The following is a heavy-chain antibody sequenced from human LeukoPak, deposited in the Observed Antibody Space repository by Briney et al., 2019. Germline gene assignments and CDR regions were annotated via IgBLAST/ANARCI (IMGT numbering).Heavy chain of an antibody. D-gene: IGHD1-26*01. CDR1: GFTFSDAW. CDR3: TTAMRWELLFDD. J-gene: IGHJ4*02. Sequence: GGSLRLSCAASGFTFSDAWMSWVRQTPGKGLEWVGRIKSKTDGGTTDYAAPVKGRFSISRDDSENTLYPQMDSLKTEDTAVYYCTTAMRWELLFDDWGQEPLVTVSS. V-gene: IGHV3-15*01. CDR2: IKSKTDGGTT.